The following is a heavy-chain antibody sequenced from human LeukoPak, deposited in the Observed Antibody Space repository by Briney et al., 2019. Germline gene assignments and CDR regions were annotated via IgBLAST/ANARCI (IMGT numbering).Heavy chain of an antibody. CDR2: IYYSGST. V-gene: IGHV4-61*01. Sequence: SETLSLTCTVSGYSISSGYYWSWIRQPPGKGLEWIGYIYYSGSTNYNPSLKSRVTISVDTSKNQFSLKLSSVTAADTAVYYCATEGGYDFWSGYRFDYWGQGTLVTVSS. D-gene: IGHD3-3*01. CDR3: ATEGGYDFWSGYRFDY. CDR1: GYSISSGYY. J-gene: IGHJ4*02.